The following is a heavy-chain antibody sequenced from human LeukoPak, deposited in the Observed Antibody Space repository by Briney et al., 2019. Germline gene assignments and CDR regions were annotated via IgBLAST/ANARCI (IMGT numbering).Heavy chain of an antibody. V-gene: IGHV5-51*01. CDR2: IYPDDSDT. CDR1: GYSFTRYW. CDR3: ARRRSGSSTNPLDY. D-gene: IGHD6-6*01. J-gene: IGHJ4*02. Sequence: GESLKISCKGSGYSFTRYWIGWVRQMPGKGLEWMGIIYPDDSDTRYRPSFQGQVTISADKSISTAYLQWSSLKASDTAMYYCARRRSGSSTNPLDYWGQGTLVTVSS.